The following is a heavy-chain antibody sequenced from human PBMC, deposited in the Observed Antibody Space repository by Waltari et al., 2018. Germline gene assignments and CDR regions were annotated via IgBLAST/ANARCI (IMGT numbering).Heavy chain of an antibody. CDR1: GYTLTELS. CDR3: ATDLLERYAFDI. CDR2: FDPEDGET. Sequence: QVQLVQSGAEVKKPGASVKVSGKVSGYTLTELSMHGVRQAPGKGLEWMGGFDPEDGETIYAQKFQGRVTMTEDTSTDTAYMELSSLRSEDTAVYYCATDLLERYAFDIWGQGTMVTVSS. J-gene: IGHJ3*02. V-gene: IGHV1-24*01.